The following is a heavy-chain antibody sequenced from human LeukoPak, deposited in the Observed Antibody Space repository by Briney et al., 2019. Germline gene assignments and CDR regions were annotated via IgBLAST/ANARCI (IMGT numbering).Heavy chain of an antibody. D-gene: IGHD3-3*01. J-gene: IGHJ5*02. CDR2: IYHSGST. V-gene: IGHV4-4*02. CDR1: GGSISSSNW. CDR3: ATAGVPVYRFLEWTP. Sequence: PSGTLSLTCAVSGGSISSSNWWSWVRQPPGKGLEWIGEIYHSGSTNYNPSLKSRVTISVDKSKNQFSLKLSSVTAADTAVYYCATAGVPVYRFLEWTPWGQGTQVTVSS.